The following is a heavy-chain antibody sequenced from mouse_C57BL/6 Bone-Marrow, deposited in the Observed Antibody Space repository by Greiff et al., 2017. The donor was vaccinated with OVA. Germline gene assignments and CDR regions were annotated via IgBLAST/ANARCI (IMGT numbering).Heavy chain of an antibody. CDR2: IDPENGDT. V-gene: IGHV14-4*01. J-gene: IGHJ3*01. CDR3: TSYYSNTGLFAY. CDR1: GFNIKDDY. Sequence: EVKLMESGAELVRPGASVKLSCTASGFNIKDDYMHWVKQRPEQGLEWIGWIDPENGDTEYASKFQGKATITADTSSNTAYLQLSSLTSEDTAVYYCTSYYSNTGLFAYWGQGTLVTVSA. D-gene: IGHD2-5*01.